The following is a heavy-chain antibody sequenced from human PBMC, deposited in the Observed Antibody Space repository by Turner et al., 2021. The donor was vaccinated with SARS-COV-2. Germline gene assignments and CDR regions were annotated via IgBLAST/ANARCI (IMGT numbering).Heavy chain of an antibody. J-gene: IGHJ4*02. D-gene: IGHD5-18*01. CDR2: MYCGGDT. CDR1: GFPVYRNY. V-gene: IGHV3-66*01. CDR3: ARGLGYTYPFDY. Sequence: EVQLVETGGGLVQQGATLRLACAAYGFPVYRNYMSWGRQAPVKGLELVSLMYCGGDTFYAESVKGRFTISRDHSKNTLYLQMNSLRVEDTAVYYFARGLGYTYPFDYWGQGTLVTVSS.